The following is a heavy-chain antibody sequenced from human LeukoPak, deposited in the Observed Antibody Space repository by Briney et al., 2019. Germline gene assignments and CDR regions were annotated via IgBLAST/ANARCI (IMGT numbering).Heavy chain of an antibody. CDR1: GFTFSSYA. Sequence: GGSLRLSCAASGFTFSSYAMSWVRQARGKGLEWVSGITGSGDSTYYADSVKGRFTISRDNYENTLYVQMNSLRAEDTAVYYCAKEKLMITFGGVIAPFDYWGQGTLVTVSS. CDR2: ITGSGDST. D-gene: IGHD3-16*02. J-gene: IGHJ4*02. CDR3: AKEKLMITFGGVIAPFDY. V-gene: IGHV3-23*01.